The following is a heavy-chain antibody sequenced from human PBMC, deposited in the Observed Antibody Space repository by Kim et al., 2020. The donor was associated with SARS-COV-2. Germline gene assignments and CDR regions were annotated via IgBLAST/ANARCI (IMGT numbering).Heavy chain of an antibody. CDR1: GFTFSSYG. CDR3: AKELTGGYGSGFKRTPDRNVLDV. J-gene: IGHJ6*02. D-gene: IGHD3-10*01. CDR2: IWYDGSNK. V-gene: IGHV3-33*06. Sequence: GGSLRLSCAASGFTFSSYGMHWVRQAPGKGLEWVAVIWYDGSNKYYADSVKGRFTISRDNSKNTLYLQMNSLRAEDTAVYYCAKELTGGYGSGFKRTPDRNVLDVWGQGTTVTVSS.